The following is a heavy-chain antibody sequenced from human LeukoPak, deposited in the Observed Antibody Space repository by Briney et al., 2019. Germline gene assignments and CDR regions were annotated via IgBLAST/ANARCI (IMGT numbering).Heavy chain of an antibody. J-gene: IGHJ4*02. Sequence: GASVKVSCKASGGTFSSYAISWVRQAPGQGLEWMGGIIPIFGTANYAQKFQGRVTITADESTSTAYMELSSLRSEDTAVYYCARSSMIVVVITTPYYFDYWGQGTLATVSS. CDR2: IIPIFGTA. D-gene: IGHD3-22*01. V-gene: IGHV1-69*13. CDR3: ARSSMIVVVITTPYYFDY. CDR1: GGTFSSYA.